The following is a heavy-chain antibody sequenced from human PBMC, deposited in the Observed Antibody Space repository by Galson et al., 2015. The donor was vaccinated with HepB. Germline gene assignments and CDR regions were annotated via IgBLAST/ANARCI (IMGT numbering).Heavy chain of an antibody. J-gene: IGHJ6*03. CDR3: ARGYSSSWYDYYYMDV. CDR2: IIPILGIA. D-gene: IGHD6-13*01. CDR1: GGTFSSYA. Sequence: SVKVSCKASGGTFSSYAISWMRQAPGQGLEWMGRIIPILGIANYAQKFQGRVTITADKSTSTAYMELSSLRSEDTAVYYCARGYSSSWYDYYYMDVWGKGTTVTVSS. V-gene: IGHV1-69*04.